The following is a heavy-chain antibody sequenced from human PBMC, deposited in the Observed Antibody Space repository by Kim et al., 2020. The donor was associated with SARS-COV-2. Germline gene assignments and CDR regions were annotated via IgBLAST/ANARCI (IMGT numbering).Heavy chain of an antibody. J-gene: IGHJ6*02. CDR1: GYTFTSYA. CDR2: INAGNGNT. Sequence: ASVKVSCKASGYTFTSYAMHWVRQAPGQRLEWMGWINAGNGNTKYSQKFQGRVTITRDTSASTAYMELSSLRSEDTAVYYCARDGGITIFGVVLRQYYYGMDVWGQGTTVTVSS. V-gene: IGHV1-3*01. CDR3: ARDGGITIFGVVLRQYYYGMDV. D-gene: IGHD3-3*01.